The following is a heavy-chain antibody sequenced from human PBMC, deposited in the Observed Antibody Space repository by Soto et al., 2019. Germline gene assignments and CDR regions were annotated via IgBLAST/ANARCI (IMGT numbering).Heavy chain of an antibody. CDR3: GRLEGLATISYYFDY. CDR1: GGFVSSSSYY. D-gene: IGHD3-9*01. CDR2: VYYSGST. V-gene: IGHV4-39*01. J-gene: IGHJ4*02. Sequence: QLQLQESGPGLVKTSATLSLTCTVSGGFVSSSSYYLGWVRQPPGKGLEWIGSVYYSGSTYYNPSLETRFTISVDKPKNQFSLKRMSLAAADTAVYYCGRLEGLATISYYFDYWGQGALVTVSS.